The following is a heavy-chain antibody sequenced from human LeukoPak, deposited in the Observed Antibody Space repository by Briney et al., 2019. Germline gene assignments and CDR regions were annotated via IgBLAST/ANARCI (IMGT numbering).Heavy chain of an antibody. CDR3: ARGYCSSTSCYWNWFDP. V-gene: IGHV4-61*01. CDR1: GASVSSGSYY. Sequence: PSETLSLTCNVSGASVSSGSYYWSWIRQPPGKELEWIGYIYYSGSTSYNPSLKSRVTISVDTSKNQFSLKLSSVTAADTAVYYCARGYCSSTSCYWNWFDPWGQGTLVTVSS. D-gene: IGHD2-2*01. CDR2: IYYSGST. J-gene: IGHJ5*02.